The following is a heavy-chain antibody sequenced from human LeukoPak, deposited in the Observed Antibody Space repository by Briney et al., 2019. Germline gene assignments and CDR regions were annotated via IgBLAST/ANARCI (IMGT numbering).Heavy chain of an antibody. V-gene: IGHV6-1*01. J-gene: IGHJ4*02. CDR3: ARDVGTSGRYTFDY. CDR1: GDSVSSINGA. Sequence: SQTLSLTCAISGDSVSSINGAWNWIRQSPSRGLEWLGRTYYRSKWYDDYTGSMKGRITISPDTSKNQFSLHLNSVTPDDTAVYYCARDVGTSGRYTFDYWGQGTLVTVSS. D-gene: IGHD6-19*01. CDR2: TYYRSKWYD.